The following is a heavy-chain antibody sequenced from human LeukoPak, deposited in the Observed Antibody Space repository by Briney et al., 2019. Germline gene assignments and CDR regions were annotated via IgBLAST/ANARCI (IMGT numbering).Heavy chain of an antibody. CDR3: ARDYHSSGYYYTLDY. CDR1: GFTFSSYG. D-gene: IGHD3-22*01. V-gene: IGHV3-33*01. CDR2: IWYDGSNK. J-gene: IGHJ4*02. Sequence: GRSLRLSCAASGFTFSSYGMHWVRQAPGKGLEWVAVIWYDGSNKYYADSVKGRFTISRDNSKNTLYLQMNSLRAEDTAVYYCARDYHSSGYYYTLDYWGQGTLVTVSS.